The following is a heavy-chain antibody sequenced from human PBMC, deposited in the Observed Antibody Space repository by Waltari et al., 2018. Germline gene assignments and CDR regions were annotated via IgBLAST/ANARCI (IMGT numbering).Heavy chain of an antibody. CDR2: IYYSGST. D-gene: IGHD2-15*01. CDR1: GGSISSYY. CDR3: ARDEAGSKGDAFDI. V-gene: IGHV4-59*01. Sequence: QVQLQESGPGLVKPSETLSLTCTVSGGSISSYYWSWIRQPPGKGLEWIGYIYYSGSTNYNPSLKSRVTISVDTSKNQFSLKLSSVTAADTAVYYCARDEAGSKGDAFDIWGQGTMVTVSS. J-gene: IGHJ3*02.